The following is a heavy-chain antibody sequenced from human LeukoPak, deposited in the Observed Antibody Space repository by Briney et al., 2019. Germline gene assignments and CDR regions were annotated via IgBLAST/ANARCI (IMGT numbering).Heavy chain of an antibody. V-gene: IGHV4-4*07. CDR1: GGSISSYY. D-gene: IGHD6-13*01. Sequence: SETLSLTCTVSGGSISSYYWSWIRQPAGKGLEWIGRIYTSGSTNYNPSLKSRVTMSVDTSKNQFSLKLSSVTAADTAVYYCAREVRWAAAGTMDYWGQGTLVTVSS. J-gene: IGHJ4*02. CDR3: AREVRWAAAGTMDY. CDR2: IYTSGST.